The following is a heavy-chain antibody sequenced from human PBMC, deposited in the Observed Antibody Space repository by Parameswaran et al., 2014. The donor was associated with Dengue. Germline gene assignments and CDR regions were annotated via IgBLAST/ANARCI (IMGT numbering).Heavy chain of an antibody. D-gene: IGHD3-22*01. Sequence: VRQAPGKGLEWIGSIYYSGSTYYNPSLKSRVTISVDTSKNQFSLKLSSVTAADTAVYYCARGVGSMIVVVDFDYWGQGTLVTVSS. CDR3: ARGVGSMIVVVDFDY. J-gene: IGHJ4*02. V-gene: IGHV4-39*01. CDR2: IYYSGST.